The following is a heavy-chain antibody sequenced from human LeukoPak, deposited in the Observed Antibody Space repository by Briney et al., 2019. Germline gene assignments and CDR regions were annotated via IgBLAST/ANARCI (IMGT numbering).Heavy chain of an antibody. CDR2: IYYSGST. D-gene: IGHD3-10*01. CDR3: AREHYYGSGSYYRRTDY. Sequence: SETLSLTCTVSGGSVSSGSYYWSWIRQPPGKGLEWIGYIYYSGSTNYNPSLKSRVTISVDTSKNQFSLKLSSVTAADTAVYYCAREHYYGSGSYYRRTDYWGQGTLVTVSS. J-gene: IGHJ4*02. CDR1: GGSVSSGSYY. V-gene: IGHV4-61*01.